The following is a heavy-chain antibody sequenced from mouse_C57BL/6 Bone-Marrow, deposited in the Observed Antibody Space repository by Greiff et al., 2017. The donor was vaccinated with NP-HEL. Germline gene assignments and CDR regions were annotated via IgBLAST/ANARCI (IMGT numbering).Heavy chain of an antibody. CDR1: GYAFSSYW. D-gene: IGHD2-3*01. Sequence: LQESGASVKISCKASGYAFSSYWMNWVKQRPGKGLEWIGQIYPGDGDTNYNGKFKGKATLTADKSSSTAYMQLSSLTSEDSAVYFCARRGDGLYWYFDVWGTGTTVTVSS. V-gene: IGHV1-80*01. CDR2: IYPGDGDT. J-gene: IGHJ1*03. CDR3: ARRGDGLYWYFDV.